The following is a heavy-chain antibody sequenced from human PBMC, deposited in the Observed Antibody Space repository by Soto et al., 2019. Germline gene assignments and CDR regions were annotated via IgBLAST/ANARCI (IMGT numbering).Heavy chain of an antibody. V-gene: IGHV3-23*01. CDR3: AKVVGASLDYFDY. CDR2: ISISGGST. CDR1: GFSFSNYA. J-gene: IGHJ4*02. Sequence: PXVCMRLSGAASGFSFSNYAMNWVRQAPGKGLEWVSSISISGGSTYYADSVKGRFTISRDNSKNTLFLQMNSLRAEDTAVYYCAKVVGASLDYFDYWGQGALVTVSS. D-gene: IGHD1-26*01.